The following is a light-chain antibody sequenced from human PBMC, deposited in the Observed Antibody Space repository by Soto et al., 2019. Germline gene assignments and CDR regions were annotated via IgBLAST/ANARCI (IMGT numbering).Light chain of an antibody. CDR1: QSINSY. CDR3: QQSYSTPIT. Sequence: DIQMTQSPSSLSASVGDRVTITCRASQSINSYLNWYQQEPGKAPKFLIYAASSLQSGVPSRFSGSGSGTDFTLTVSSLQPEDFVTYYCQQSYSTPITFGQGTRRRL. V-gene: IGKV1-39*01. J-gene: IGKJ5*01. CDR2: AAS.